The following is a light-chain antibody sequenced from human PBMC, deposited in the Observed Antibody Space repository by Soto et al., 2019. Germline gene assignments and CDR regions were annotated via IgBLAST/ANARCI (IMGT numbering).Light chain of an antibody. CDR2: ATS. CDR3: QQDYDIPHT. V-gene: IGKV1-39*01. Sequence: DIQVTQSPSSPSTSIGDKVTITCRASQSIGHFLNWYQQKPGKAPNLIIYATSTLRSGVPSRFTGSGSGTDFTLTITNLQPQDFADYFCQQDYDIPHTFGQGTSLEI. CDR1: QSIGHF. J-gene: IGKJ2*01.